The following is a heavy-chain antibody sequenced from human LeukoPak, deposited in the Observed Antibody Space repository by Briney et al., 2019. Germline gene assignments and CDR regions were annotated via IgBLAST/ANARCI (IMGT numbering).Heavy chain of an antibody. V-gene: IGHV3-48*02. CDR2: ISSSGSTI. CDR3: ARRRDGDC. Sequence: GGSLRLSCAASGFPFSSYSMNWVRQAPGKGLEWVSHISSSGSTISYADSVKGRFTISRDNAKNLLYLQMNSLRDEDTAVYYCARRRDGDCWGQGTLVTVSS. CDR1: GFPFSSYS. D-gene: IGHD5-24*01. J-gene: IGHJ4*02.